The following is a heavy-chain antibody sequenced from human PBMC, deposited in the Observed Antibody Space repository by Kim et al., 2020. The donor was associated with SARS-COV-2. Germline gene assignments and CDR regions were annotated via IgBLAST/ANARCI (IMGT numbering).Heavy chain of an antibody. CDR3: ARSGHNYDILTGYYRGPNYFDY. CDR1: GGSISSGGYY. Sequence: SETLSLTCTVSGGSISSGGYYWSWIRQHPGKGLEWIGYIYYSGSTYYNPSLKSRVTISVDTSKNQFSLKLSSVTAADTAVYYCARSGHNYDILTGYYRGPNYFDYWGQGTLVTVSS. CDR2: IYYSGST. D-gene: IGHD3-9*01. V-gene: IGHV4-31*03. J-gene: IGHJ4*02.